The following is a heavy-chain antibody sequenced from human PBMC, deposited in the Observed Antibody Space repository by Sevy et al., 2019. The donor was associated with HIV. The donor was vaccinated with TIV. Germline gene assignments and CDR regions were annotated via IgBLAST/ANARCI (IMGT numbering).Heavy chain of an antibody. Sequence: SETLSLTCAVSGGSIGSGGYYWSWIRQHPGKGLEWIGYISYSGSTYYNPSLKSRVTISVDTSKNQFSLKLSSVTAADTAVYYCASDKDPYDSSGYYYEVASDIWGQGTMVTVSS. CDR1: GGSIGSGGYY. D-gene: IGHD3-22*01. CDR2: ISYSGST. J-gene: IGHJ3*02. V-gene: IGHV4-31*11. CDR3: ASDKDPYDSSGYYYEVASDI.